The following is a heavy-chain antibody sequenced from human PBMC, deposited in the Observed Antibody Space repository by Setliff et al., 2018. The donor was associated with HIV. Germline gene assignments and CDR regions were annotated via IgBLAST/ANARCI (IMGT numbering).Heavy chain of an antibody. D-gene: IGHD3-9*01. Sequence: ASVKVSCKASRSTFNSHTINWVRQAPGQGLDWMGRIIPILGVANCAQRFQGKVTITADKSTSTAYMELSSLRSEDTALYYCAGSILTGYYTFGADYWGQGTLVTVSS. V-gene: IGHV1-69*02. CDR2: IIPILGVA. J-gene: IGHJ4*02. CDR1: RSTFNSHT. CDR3: AGSILTGYYTFGADY.